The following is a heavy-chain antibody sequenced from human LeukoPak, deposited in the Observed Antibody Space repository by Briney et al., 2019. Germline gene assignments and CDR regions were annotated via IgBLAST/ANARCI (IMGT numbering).Heavy chain of an antibody. V-gene: IGHV3-13*01. Sequence: GGSLRLSCAASGFTFSSYDMHWVRQATGKGLEWVSAIGTAGDTYYPGSVKGRFTISRENAKNSLYLQMNSLRAGDTAVYYCARGKYPEWAFDIWGQGTMVTVSS. D-gene: IGHD2-2*01. CDR1: GFTFSSYD. J-gene: IGHJ3*02. CDR2: IGTAGDT. CDR3: ARGKYPEWAFDI.